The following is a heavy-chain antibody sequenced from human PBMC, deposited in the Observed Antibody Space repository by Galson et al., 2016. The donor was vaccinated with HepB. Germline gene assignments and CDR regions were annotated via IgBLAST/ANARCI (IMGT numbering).Heavy chain of an antibody. CDR2: IKRDGSEK. Sequence: SLRLSCAASEFTFSNYWMSWVRQPPGKGLEWVGNIKRDGSEKYYVDSVKGRFTISRDNAKNSLYLQMNSLRAEDTAVYYCARDGSGWLFDSWGQGTLVTVSS. J-gene: IGHJ4*02. CDR3: ARDGSGWLFDS. V-gene: IGHV3-7*01. D-gene: IGHD6-19*01. CDR1: EFTFSNYW.